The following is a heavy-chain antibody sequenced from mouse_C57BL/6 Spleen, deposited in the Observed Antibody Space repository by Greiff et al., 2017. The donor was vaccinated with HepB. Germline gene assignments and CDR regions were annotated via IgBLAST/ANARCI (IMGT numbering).Heavy chain of an antibody. V-gene: IGHV1-55*01. CDR3: ASLGLGYAMDY. CDR1: GYTFTSYW. J-gene: IGHJ4*01. Sequence: QVQLQQPGAELVKPGASVKMSCKASGYTFTSYWITWVKQRPGQGLEWIGDIYPGSGSTNYNEKFKSKATLTVDTSTRTAYMHLSSLTSEDSAVYYCASLGLGYAMDYWGQGASVTVSS. D-gene: IGHD4-1*01. CDR2: IYPGSGST.